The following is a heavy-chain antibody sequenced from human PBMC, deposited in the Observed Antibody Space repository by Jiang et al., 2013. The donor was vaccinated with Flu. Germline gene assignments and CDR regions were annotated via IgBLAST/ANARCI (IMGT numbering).Heavy chain of an antibody. CDR3: ARGITAVPYYYYGMDV. CDR2: TYYRSKWYN. J-gene: IGHJ6*02. Sequence: SLTCAISGDSVSSNSAAWNWIRQSPSRGLEWLGRTYYRSKWYNDYAVSVKSRITINPDTSKNQFSLQLNSVTPEDTAVYYCARGITAVPYYYYGMDVWGQGTTVTVSS. V-gene: IGHV6-1*01. D-gene: IGHD2-21*02. CDR1: GDSVSSNSAA.